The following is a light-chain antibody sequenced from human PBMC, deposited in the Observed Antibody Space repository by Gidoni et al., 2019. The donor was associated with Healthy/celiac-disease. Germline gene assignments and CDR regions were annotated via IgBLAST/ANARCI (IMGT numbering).Light chain of an antibody. CDR1: QSVLYSSNNKNY. CDR2: WAS. J-gene: IGKJ4*01. CDR3: QQYYSTPLT. Sequence: DIVMTQSPDSLAVSLGERAPIKCKSSQSVLYSSNNKNYLAWYQQKPGQPPKLLIYWASTRESGVPDRFICRGSGTAFTLTISSLLAVDVAVYYCQQYYSTPLTFGGXTKVEIK. V-gene: IGKV4-1*01.